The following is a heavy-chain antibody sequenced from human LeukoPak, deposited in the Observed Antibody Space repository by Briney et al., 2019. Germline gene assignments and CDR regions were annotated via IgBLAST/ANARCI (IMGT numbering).Heavy chain of an antibody. CDR2: INPSGGST. J-gene: IGHJ4*02. V-gene: IGHV1-46*01. D-gene: IGHD6-19*01. CDR1: GYTFTSYY. CDR3: AREYVEGIAVAGRSFDY. Sequence: WASVTVSCKASGYTFTSYYMHWVRQAPGQGLEWMGIINPSGGSTSYAQKFQGRVTMTRDTSTSTVYMELSSLRSEDTAVYYCAREYVEGIAVAGRSFDYWGQGTLVTVSS.